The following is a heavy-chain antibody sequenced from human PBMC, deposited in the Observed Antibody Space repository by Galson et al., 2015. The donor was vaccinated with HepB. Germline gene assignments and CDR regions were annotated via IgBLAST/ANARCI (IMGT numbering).Heavy chain of an antibody. D-gene: IGHD1-1*01. CDR2: ISYDESQK. CDR1: GFIFDTYA. V-gene: IGHV3-30*14. J-gene: IGHJ4*02. CDR3: AREERRGASYYLDS. Sequence: SLRLSCAASGFIFDTYAMHWVRQAPGKGLEWVAIISYDESQKYYADSVKGRFTISRDNSKNTLFLHMKNLRLDDTAVYYCAREERRGASYYLDSWGQGTLVTVAA.